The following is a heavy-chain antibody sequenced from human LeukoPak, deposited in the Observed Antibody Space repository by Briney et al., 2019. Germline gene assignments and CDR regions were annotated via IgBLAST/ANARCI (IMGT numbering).Heavy chain of an antibody. CDR1: ADSFSSHY. CDR2: ISYIGST. D-gene: IGHD4-17*01. V-gene: IGHV4-59*11. J-gene: IGHJ3*02. Sequence: SETLSLTCAVSADSFSSHYWTWIRQPPGKGLEWIGYISYIGSTNYNPSPKSRVTISIDTSKNQFSLKLSSVTAADTAVYYCARDLVTVTKGFDIWGQGTMVSVSS. CDR3: ARDLVTVTKGFDI.